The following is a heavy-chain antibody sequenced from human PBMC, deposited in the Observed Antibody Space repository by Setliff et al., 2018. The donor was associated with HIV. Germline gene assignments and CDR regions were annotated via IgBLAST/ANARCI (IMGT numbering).Heavy chain of an antibody. CDR3: ARHGGYSGYPYYYYYYMDV. CDR1: GGSISSGIQY. CDR2: IYYTGTT. D-gene: IGHD5-12*01. J-gene: IGHJ6*03. Sequence: LSLTCNVSGGSISSGIQYWGWVRQSPGKGLEWIGTIYYTGTTYYNPSLKSRVTISVDTSKNQFSLNLSSVTAGDTAVYYCARHGGYSGYPYYYYYYMDVWGKGTTVTVS. V-gene: IGHV4-39*01.